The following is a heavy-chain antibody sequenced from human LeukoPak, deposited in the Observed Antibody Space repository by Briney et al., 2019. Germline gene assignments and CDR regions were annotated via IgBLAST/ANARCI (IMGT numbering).Heavy chain of an antibody. CDR2: IYYSGST. CDR1: GGSISSYY. CDR3: ARHQRWFDP. V-gene: IGHV4-59*08. J-gene: IGHJ5*02. Sequence: MPSETLSLTCTVSGGSISSYYWSWIRQPPGKGLEWIGYIYYSGSTNYNPSLKSRGTISVDTSKNQFSLKLSSVTAADTAVYYCARHQRWFDPWGQGTLVTVSS.